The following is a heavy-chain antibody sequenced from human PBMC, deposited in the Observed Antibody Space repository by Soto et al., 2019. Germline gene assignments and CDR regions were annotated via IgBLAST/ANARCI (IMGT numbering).Heavy chain of an antibody. CDR3: ARESCSGGSCYSGYYYYGMDV. V-gene: IGHV3-21*01. J-gene: IGHJ6*02. Sequence: GGSLRLSCAASGFTFSSYSMNWVRQAPGKGLEWVSSISSSSSYIYYADSVKGRFTISRDNAKNSLYLQMNSLRAEDTAVYYCARESCSGGSCYSGYYYYGMDVWGQGTTVTVS. CDR2: ISSSSSYI. CDR1: GFTFSSYS. D-gene: IGHD2-15*01.